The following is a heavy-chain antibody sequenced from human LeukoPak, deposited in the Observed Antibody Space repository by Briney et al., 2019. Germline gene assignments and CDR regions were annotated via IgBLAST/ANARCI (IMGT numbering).Heavy chain of an antibody. CDR2: IWYDGSNK. CDR1: GFTFRSYG. Sequence: GRSLRLSCVASGFTFRSYGMHWVRQAPGQGLEWVAVIWYDGSNKFYADSVKGRFTISRDNSKNTLYLQMFSLRAEDTAVYYCAKDHGGVAADGIVGWFDPWGQGTLVTVSS. J-gene: IGHJ5*02. D-gene: IGHD6-13*01. V-gene: IGHV3-33*06. CDR3: AKDHGGVAADGIVGWFDP.